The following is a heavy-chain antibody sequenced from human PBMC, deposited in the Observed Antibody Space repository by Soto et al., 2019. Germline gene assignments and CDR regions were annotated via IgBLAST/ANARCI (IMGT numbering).Heavy chain of an antibody. CDR2: MNPNSGNT. J-gene: IGHJ6*02. CDR1: GYTFTSYD. CDR3: AKDYLAARAGGYYYGMDV. D-gene: IGHD6-13*01. Sequence: ASVKVSCKASGYTFTSYDINWVRQATGQGLEWMGWMNPNSGNTGYAQKFQGRVTMTRNTSISTAYMELSSLRSEDTAVYYCAKDYLAARAGGYYYGMDVWGQGTTVTVSS. V-gene: IGHV1-8*01.